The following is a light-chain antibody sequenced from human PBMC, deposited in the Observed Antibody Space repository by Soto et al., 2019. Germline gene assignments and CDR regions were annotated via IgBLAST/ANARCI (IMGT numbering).Light chain of an antibody. V-gene: IGKV3-15*01. CDR1: QSVSSN. CDR3: QQYNIWPPVT. CDR2: GAS. J-gene: IGKJ3*01. Sequence: EVVMTQSPATLPVSPGERATLSCRASQSVSSNLAWYQQKPGQAPRLLIYGASTRATGIPARFSGSGSGTEFTLTISSLESEDFAVYYCQQYNIWPPVTFGPGTKVDIK.